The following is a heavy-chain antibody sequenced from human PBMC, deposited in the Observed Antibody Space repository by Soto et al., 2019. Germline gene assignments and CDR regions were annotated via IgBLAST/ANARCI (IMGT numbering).Heavy chain of an antibody. V-gene: IGHV1-2*04. CDR3: AREEGYSSSFSFDP. D-gene: IGHD6-13*01. J-gene: IGHJ5*02. CDR1: GYTFTGYY. CDR2: INPNSGGT. Sequence: ASVKVSCKASGYTFTGYYIHWVRQAPGQGLEWMGWINPNSGGTNYAQKFQGWVTMTRDTSISTAYMELSRLRSDDTAVYYCAREEGYSSSFSFDPRGQGTLVTVSS.